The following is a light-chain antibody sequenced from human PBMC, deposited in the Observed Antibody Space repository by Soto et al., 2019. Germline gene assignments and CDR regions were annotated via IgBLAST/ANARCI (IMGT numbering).Light chain of an antibody. CDR2: DAS. J-gene: IGKJ1*01. V-gene: IGKV1-39*01. CDR3: QQSYNTPLT. CDR1: QTIGTY. Sequence: IEVTQSPSSLAASLGDRVTITCRARQTIGTYVNWYRQKSGAAPEILIYDASTLQSGVPSRFSGGASGTDFTLTISSLQLDDFATSYCQQSYNTPLTFGQGTKVDIK.